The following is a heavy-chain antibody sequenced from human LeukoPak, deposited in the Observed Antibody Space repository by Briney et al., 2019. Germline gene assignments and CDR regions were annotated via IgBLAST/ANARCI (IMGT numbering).Heavy chain of an antibody. CDR2: IIPIFGTA. J-gene: IGHJ4*02. Sequence: PVASVKVSCKASGGTFSSYAISWVRQAPGQGLEWMGGIIPIFGTANYAQKFQGRVTITADKSTRTAYMELSSLRSEDTAVYYCARGGWLVLRYFDYWGQGTLVTVSS. D-gene: IGHD3-9*01. CDR3: ARGGWLVLRYFDY. CDR1: GGTFSSYA. V-gene: IGHV1-69*06.